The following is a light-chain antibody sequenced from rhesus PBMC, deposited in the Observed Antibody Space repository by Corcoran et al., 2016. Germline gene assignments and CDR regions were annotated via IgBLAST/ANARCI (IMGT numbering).Light chain of an antibody. V-gene: IGKV1S9*01. CDR3: QQCYSYPLT. Sequence: DIQLTQSPSSLSASVGDRVTITCQASQSLSNYLHWYQQKPRKIPILLIYRAFTLQSGITSRFSGSGSGADFTLTISNLQPEDFATYYCQQCYSYPLTFGGGTKVEVK. J-gene: IGKJ4*01. CDR2: RAF. CDR1: QSLSNY.